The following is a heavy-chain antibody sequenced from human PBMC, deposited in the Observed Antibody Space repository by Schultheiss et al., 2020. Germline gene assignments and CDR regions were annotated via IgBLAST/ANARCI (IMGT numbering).Heavy chain of an antibody. J-gene: IGHJ3*02. CDR1: GFTFSSYW. D-gene: IGHD6-13*01. V-gene: IGHV3-7*01. CDR3: ARSAGSWFRGGAFDI. CDR2: IKQDGSEK. Sequence: GGSLRLSCAASGFTFSSYWMSWVRQAPGKGLEWVANIKQDGSEKYYVDSVKGRFTISRDNAKNSLYLQMNSLRAEDTAVYYCARSAGSWFRGGAFDIWGQGTMVTVSS.